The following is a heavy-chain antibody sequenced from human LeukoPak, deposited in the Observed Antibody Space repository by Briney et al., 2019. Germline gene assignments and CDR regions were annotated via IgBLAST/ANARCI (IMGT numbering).Heavy chain of an antibody. CDR2: ISGSGGST. CDR3: AKGSSRITIFGVVIPDYYYYYGMDV. CDR1: GFTFSSYA. J-gene: IGHJ6*02. Sequence: GGSLRLSCAASGFTFSSYAMSWVRQAPGKGLEWVSAISGSGGSTYYADSVKGRFTISRDNSKDTLYLQMNSLRAEDTAVYYCAKGSSRITIFGVVIPDYYYYYGMDVWGQGTTVTVSS. V-gene: IGHV3-23*01. D-gene: IGHD3-3*01.